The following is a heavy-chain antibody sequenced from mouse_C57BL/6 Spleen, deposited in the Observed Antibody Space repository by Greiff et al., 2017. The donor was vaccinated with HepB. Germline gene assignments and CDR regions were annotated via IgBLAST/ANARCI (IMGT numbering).Heavy chain of an antibody. CDR3: ARHYGSSPSYAMDY. CDR2: IWSDGST. J-gene: IGHJ4*01. CDR1: GFSLTSYG. D-gene: IGHD1-1*01. V-gene: IGHV2-6-1*01. Sequence: VQVVESGPGLVAPSQSLSITCTVSGFSLTSYGVHWVRQPPGKGLEWLVVIWSDGSTTYNSALKSRLSISKDNSKSQVFLKMNSLQTDDTAMYYCARHYGSSPSYAMDYWGQGTSVTVSS.